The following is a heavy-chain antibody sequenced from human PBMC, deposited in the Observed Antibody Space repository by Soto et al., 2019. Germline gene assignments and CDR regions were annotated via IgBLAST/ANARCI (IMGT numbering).Heavy chain of an antibody. CDR2: ISYDGSNK. CDR1: GFTFSSYG. CDR3: AKAVGATTDWFDP. V-gene: IGHV3-30*18. D-gene: IGHD1-26*01. Sequence: QVQLVESGGGVVQPGRSLRLSCAASGFTFSSYGMHWVRQAPGKGLEWVAVISYDGSNKYYADSVKGRFTISRDNSKNTLYLQMNNLRAEDTAVYYCAKAVGATTDWFDPWGQGTLVTVSS. J-gene: IGHJ5*02.